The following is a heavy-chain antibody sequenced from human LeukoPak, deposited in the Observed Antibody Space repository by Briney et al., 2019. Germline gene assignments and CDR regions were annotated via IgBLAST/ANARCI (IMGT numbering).Heavy chain of an antibody. D-gene: IGHD5-18*01. CDR1: GFTFSSYA. V-gene: IGHV3-30-3*02. Sequence: GGSLRLSCAASGFTFSSYAMHWVRQAPGKGLEWVAVISYDGSNKYYADSVKGRFTISRDNSKNTLYLQMNSLRAEDTAVYYCAKSGRQLSDPRRLDLWGRGTLVTVSS. J-gene: IGHJ2*01. CDR2: ISYDGSNK. CDR3: AKSGRQLSDPRRLDL.